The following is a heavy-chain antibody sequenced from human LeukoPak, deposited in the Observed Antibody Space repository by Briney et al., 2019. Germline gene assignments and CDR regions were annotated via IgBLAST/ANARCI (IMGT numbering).Heavy chain of an antibody. J-gene: IGHJ4*02. CDR3: ARAPAIWFGESYFDY. Sequence: ASVKDSCKASGYTFTSYDINWVRQATGQGLEWMGWMNPNSGNTGYAQKFQGRVTITRNTSISTAYMELSSLRSEDTAVYYCARAPAIWFGESYFDYWGQGTLVTVSS. D-gene: IGHD3-10*01. V-gene: IGHV1-8*03. CDR1: GYTFTSYD. CDR2: MNPNSGNT.